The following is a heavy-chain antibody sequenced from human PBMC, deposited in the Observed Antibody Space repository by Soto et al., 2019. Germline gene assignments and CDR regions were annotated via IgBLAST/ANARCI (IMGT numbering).Heavy chain of an antibody. CDR1: GFTFSTYS. V-gene: IGHV3-48*04. CDR2: ISSSSSVI. Sequence: RRLSCSVSGFTFSTYSMAWIRQAPGKGLEWLSYISSSSSVIYYADSVKGRITVSRDNGKNALILQMHSLRADDTAVYYCARYLIIPRAFDIWGQGTAVTVSS. D-gene: IGHD2-21*01. CDR3: ARYLIIPRAFDI. J-gene: IGHJ3*02.